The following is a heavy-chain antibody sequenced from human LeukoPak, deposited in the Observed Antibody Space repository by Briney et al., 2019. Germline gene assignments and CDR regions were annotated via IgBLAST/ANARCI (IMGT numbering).Heavy chain of an antibody. Sequence: SETLSLTCTVSGYSISSGYYWGWIRQPPGKGLEWIGSIYHSGSTYYNPSLKSRVTISVDTSKNQFSLKLSSVTAADTAVYYCARGRTYYDILTDLDYWGQGTLVTVSS. CDR1: GYSISSGYY. CDR2: IYHSGST. CDR3: ARGRTYYDILTDLDY. J-gene: IGHJ4*02. D-gene: IGHD3-9*01. V-gene: IGHV4-38-2*02.